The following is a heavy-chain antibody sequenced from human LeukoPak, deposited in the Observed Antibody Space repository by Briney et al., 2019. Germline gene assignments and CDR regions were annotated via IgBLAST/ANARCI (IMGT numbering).Heavy chain of an antibody. D-gene: IGHD1-26*01. V-gene: IGHV3-11*01. CDR3: VREGASGTAFDI. CDR2: ITSSGDTI. Sequence: GGSLRLYCAASGFTFSDFYMSWVRQAPGKGLEWLSYITSSGDTIYYADSVKGRFTVSRDNARNSLYLQMKSLSAEDTAVYYCVREGASGTAFDIWGLGTMVTVSS. CDR1: GFTFSDFY. J-gene: IGHJ3*02.